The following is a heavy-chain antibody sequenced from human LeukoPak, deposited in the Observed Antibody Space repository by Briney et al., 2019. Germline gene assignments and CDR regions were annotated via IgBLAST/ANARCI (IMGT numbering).Heavy chain of an antibody. CDR2: IIPIFGTA. D-gene: IGHD3-22*01. Sequence: ASVKVSCKASGYTFTSYGISWVRQAPGQGLEWMGGIIPIFGTANYAQKFQGRVTITADESTSTAYMELSSLRSEDTAVYYCARDRAYDSSGYGSDYWGQGTLVTVSS. CDR3: ARDRAYDSSGYGSDY. V-gene: IGHV1-69*13. J-gene: IGHJ4*02. CDR1: GYTFTSYG.